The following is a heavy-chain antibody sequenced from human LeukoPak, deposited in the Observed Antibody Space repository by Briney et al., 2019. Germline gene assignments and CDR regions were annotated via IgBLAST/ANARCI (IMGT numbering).Heavy chain of an antibody. D-gene: IGHD2-2*01. J-gene: IGHJ6*02. CDR2: TYYRSKWYN. CDR1: GDSVSSNSAA. CDR3: ARDLVVPAAPFGYYYGMDV. V-gene: IGHV6-1*01. Sequence: SQTLSLTCAISGDSVSSNSAAWNWIRQSPSRGLEWLGRTYYRSKWYNDYAVSVRSRITINPDTSKNQFSLQLNSVTPEDTAVYYCARDLVVPAAPFGYYYGMDVWGQGTTVTVSS.